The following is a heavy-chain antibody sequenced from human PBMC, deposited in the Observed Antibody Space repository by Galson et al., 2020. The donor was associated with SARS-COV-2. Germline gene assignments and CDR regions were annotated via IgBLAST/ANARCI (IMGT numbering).Heavy chain of an antibody. D-gene: IGHD3-10*01. CDR1: GFTFSSYA. Sequence: GESLKISCAASGFTFSSYAMHWVRQAPGKGLEWVAVISYDGSNKYYADSVKGRFTISRDNSKNTLYLQMNSLRAEDTAVYYCARGDYYGSGRYYLECLSHFDYWGQGTLVTVSS. V-gene: IGHV3-30*04. CDR2: ISYDGSNK. CDR3: ARGDYYGSGRYYLECLSHFDY. J-gene: IGHJ4*02.